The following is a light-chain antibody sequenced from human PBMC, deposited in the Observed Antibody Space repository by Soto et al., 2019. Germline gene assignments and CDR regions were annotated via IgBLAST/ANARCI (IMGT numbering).Light chain of an antibody. CDR3: SSYTSSSTLPYV. Sequence: QSVLTQPASVSGSPGQSITISCTGRSSDVGGYNYVSWYQQHPGKAPKLMIYDVSNRPSGVSNRFSGSKSGNTASLTISGLQAEDEADYYCSSYTSSSTLPYVFGTGTKVTVL. J-gene: IGLJ1*01. CDR2: DVS. CDR1: SSDVGGYNY. V-gene: IGLV2-14*01.